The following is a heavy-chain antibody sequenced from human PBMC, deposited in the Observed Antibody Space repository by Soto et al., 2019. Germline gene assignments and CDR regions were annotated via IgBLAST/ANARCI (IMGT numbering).Heavy chain of an antibody. J-gene: IGHJ3*02. D-gene: IGHD6-6*01. CDR2: IYPGDSDT. CDR1: GYSFTNYW. CDR3: VRQVFDSSSLVPHAFDI. V-gene: IGHV5-51*01. Sequence: GESLKISCQGFGYSFTNYWTGWVRQMPGKGLEWMGMIYPGDSDTRNSPSFQGQVTISADKSISTAYLQWSSLKASDTAMYYCVRQVFDSSSLVPHAFDIWGQGTMVTVSS.